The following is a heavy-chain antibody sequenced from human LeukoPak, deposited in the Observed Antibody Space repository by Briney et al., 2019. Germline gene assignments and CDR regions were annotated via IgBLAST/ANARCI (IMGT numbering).Heavy chain of an antibody. CDR2: IYHSGST. CDR1: GGSISSYY. J-gene: IGHJ3*02. V-gene: IGHV4-59*12. CDR3: ARAYGDLGAFDI. Sequence: PSETLSLTCTVSGGSISSYYWSWIRQPPGKGLEWIGYIYHSGSTYYNPSLKSRVTISVDRSKNQFSLKLSSVTAADTAVYYCARAYGDLGAFDIWGQGTMVTVSS. D-gene: IGHD4-17*01.